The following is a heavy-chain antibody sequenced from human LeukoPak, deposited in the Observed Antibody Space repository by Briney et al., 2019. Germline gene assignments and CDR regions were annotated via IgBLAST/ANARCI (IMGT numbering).Heavy chain of an antibody. CDR3: AREGRSGWYAGAFDI. D-gene: IGHD6-19*01. Sequence: GGSPRLSCAASGFTFSTYSINWVRQAPGKGLEWVSYIRSRDRTIYYADSVKGRFTISRDNAKNSLYLQMNSLRADDTAVYYCAREGRSGWYAGAFDIWGQGTMVTVSS. V-gene: IGHV3-48*04. J-gene: IGHJ3*02. CDR1: GFTFSTYS. CDR2: IRSRDRTI.